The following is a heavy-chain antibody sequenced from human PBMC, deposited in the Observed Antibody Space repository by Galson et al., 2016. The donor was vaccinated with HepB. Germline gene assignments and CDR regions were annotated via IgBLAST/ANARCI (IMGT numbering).Heavy chain of an antibody. Sequence: SLRLSCAASGFTFRNAWMSWVRQAPGKGLEWTGRIKRKTDGGTTDYPAPVKGRFTITRDHSKNTVYLQMNSLKTEDTAVYYCSTDGYYYGSRSYYYFDHWGQGTLVTVSS. V-gene: IGHV3-15*01. CDR2: IKRKTDGGTT. CDR3: STDGYYYGSRSYYYFDH. D-gene: IGHD3-10*01. CDR1: GFTFRNAW. J-gene: IGHJ4*02.